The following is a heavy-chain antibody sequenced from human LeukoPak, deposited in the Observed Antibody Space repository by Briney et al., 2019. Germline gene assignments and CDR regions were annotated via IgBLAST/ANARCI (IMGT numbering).Heavy chain of an antibody. CDR3: ARDSPYCSSTSCYDY. CDR2: ISGGGEKT. D-gene: IGHD2-2*01. J-gene: IGHJ4*02. Sequence: GGSLRLSCKTSGFTFTTYAMAWVRQAPGKGLEWISVISGGGEKTFYAKSVKGRFTISRDNAKNSLYLQMNSLRAEDTAVYYCARDSPYCSSTSCYDYWGQGTLVTVSS. CDR1: GFTFTTYA. V-gene: IGHV3-21*01.